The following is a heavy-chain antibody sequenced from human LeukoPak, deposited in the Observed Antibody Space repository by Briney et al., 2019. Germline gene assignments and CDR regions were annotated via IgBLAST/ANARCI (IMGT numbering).Heavy chain of an antibody. D-gene: IGHD4-17*01. Sequence: GESLKISCKGSGYSFTNYWIGWVRQMPGKGLEWMGVIYPGDSDTGYSPSFQGQVTISADESLSTAYLQWSSLEASDTAMYYCARHKGASTLTTCFDDWGQGTLVTVSS. CDR3: ARHKGASTLTTCFDD. CDR2: IYPGDSDT. J-gene: IGHJ4*02. V-gene: IGHV5-51*01. CDR1: GYSFTNYW.